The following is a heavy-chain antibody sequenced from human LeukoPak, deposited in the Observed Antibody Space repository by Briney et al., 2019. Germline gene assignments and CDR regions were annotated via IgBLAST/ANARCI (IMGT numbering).Heavy chain of an antibody. J-gene: IGHJ4*02. D-gene: IGHD3-3*01. V-gene: IGHV3-23*01. Sequence: PGGSLRLSCAASGFTFSSYAMSWVRQAPGKGLEWVSAISGSGGSTYFADSVKGRFTISRDNSKNTLYLQMNSLRAEDTAVYYCAKAKRNYDFWSGYSNYWGQGTLVTVSS. CDR1: GFTFSSYA. CDR2: ISGSGGST. CDR3: AKAKRNYDFWSGYSNY.